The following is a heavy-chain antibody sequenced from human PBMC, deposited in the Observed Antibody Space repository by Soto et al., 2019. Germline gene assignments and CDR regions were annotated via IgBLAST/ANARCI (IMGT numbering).Heavy chain of an antibody. CDR3: AKDLLLTTITTVGD. CDR1: GFIFSTYG. Sequence: QVQLVESGGGVVQPGRSLRLSCAASGFIFSTYGMHWVRQAPGKGLVLLSVISYDGNNKYYADSVKGRFTISRDNSKNTLWLQMDSLRTEDTAVYYCAKDLLLTTITTVGDWGQGPLVTVSS. J-gene: IGHJ4*02. CDR2: ISYDGNNK. V-gene: IGHV3-30*18. D-gene: IGHD4-17*01.